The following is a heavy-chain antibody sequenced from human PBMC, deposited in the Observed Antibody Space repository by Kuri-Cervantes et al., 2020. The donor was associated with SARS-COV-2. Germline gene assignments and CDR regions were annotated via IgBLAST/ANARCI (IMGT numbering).Heavy chain of an antibody. CDR1: GFTYDDYA. V-gene: IGHV3-20*04. Sequence: GGSLRLSCAASGFTYDDYAMHWVRQAPGKGLEWVSGINWNGGSTGYADSVKGRFTISRDNAKNSLYLQMNSLRAEDTALYYCARQQLALYYYYYMDVWGKGTTVTVSS. CDR3: ARQQLALYYYYYMDV. CDR2: INWNGGST. J-gene: IGHJ6*03. D-gene: IGHD6-13*01.